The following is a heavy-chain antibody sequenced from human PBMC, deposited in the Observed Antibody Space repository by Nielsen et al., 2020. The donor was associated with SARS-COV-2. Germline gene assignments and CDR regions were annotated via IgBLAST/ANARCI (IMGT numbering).Heavy chain of an antibody. V-gene: IGHV3-23*01. CDR3: ARCYFGVEYFQH. CDR1: GFTFSSYA. J-gene: IGHJ1*01. D-gene: IGHD3-10*01. CDR2: ITSSGGST. Sequence: GGSLRLSCAASGFTFSSYAMSWVRQAPGKGLEWVSMITSSGGSTFYTDSVKGRFTVSRDNSKNTLYLQMNSLRGEDTAVYYCARCYFGVEYFQHWGQGTLVTVSS.